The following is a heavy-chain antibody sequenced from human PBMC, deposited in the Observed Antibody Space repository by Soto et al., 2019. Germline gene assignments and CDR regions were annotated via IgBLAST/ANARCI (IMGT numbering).Heavy chain of an antibody. J-gene: IGHJ4*02. V-gene: IGHV4-39*01. CDR2: IYYSGST. CDR3: ARRVGQWLVLYFDY. CDR1: GGSISSSSYY. Sequence: SETLSLACTVSGGSISSSSYYWGWIRQPPGKGLEWIGSIYYSGSTYYNPSLKSRVTISVDTSKNQFSLKLSSVTAADTAVYYCARRVGQWLVLYFDYWGQGTLVTVSS. D-gene: IGHD6-19*01.